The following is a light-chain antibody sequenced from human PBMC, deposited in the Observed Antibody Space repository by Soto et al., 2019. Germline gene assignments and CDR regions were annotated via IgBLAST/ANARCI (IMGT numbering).Light chain of an antibody. J-gene: IGKJ3*01. Sequence: QMTQSPSSVSASVGDRVTMTCRASQGVGGWLAWYQQKPGKVPKLLIYATSSLHSGVPSRFSGSGSGTDFTLSISSLQHEDFATYYCQQTHSLPLSFGRGTKVDIK. CDR1: QGVGGW. CDR3: QQTHSLPLS. CDR2: ATS. V-gene: IGKV1-12*01.